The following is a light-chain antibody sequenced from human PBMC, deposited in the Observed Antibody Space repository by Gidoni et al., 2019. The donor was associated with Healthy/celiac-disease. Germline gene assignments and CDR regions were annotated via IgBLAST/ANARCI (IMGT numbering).Light chain of an antibody. V-gene: IGKV3-20*01. CDR1: QSVSSSY. J-gene: IGKJ4*01. Sequence: EIVLTQSPGPLSLSPGERATLSCRASQSVSSSYLAWYQQKPGQAPRLLIYGASSRATGIPDRFSGSGSGTDVTLTISRLEPEDFAVYYCQQYGSSSLTFGGGTKVEIK. CDR2: GAS. CDR3: QQYGSSSLT.